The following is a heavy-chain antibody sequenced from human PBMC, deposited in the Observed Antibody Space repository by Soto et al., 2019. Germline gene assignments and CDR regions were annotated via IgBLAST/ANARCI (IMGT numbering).Heavy chain of an antibody. D-gene: IGHD6-6*01. Sequence: ASVKVSCKASGYTFTSYAMHWVRQAPGQRLEWMGWINAGNGNTKYSQKFQGRVTITRDTSASTAYMELSSLRSEDTAVYYCASPSIAARYYYYGMDVWGQGTTVTVSS. CDR1: GYTFTSYA. V-gene: IGHV1-3*01. CDR2: INAGNGNT. J-gene: IGHJ6*02. CDR3: ASPSIAARYYYYGMDV.